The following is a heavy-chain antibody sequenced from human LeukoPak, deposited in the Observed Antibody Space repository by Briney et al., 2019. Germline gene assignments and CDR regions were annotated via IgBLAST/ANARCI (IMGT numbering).Heavy chain of an antibody. J-gene: IGHJ4*02. CDR1: GGSFSGYY. D-gene: IGHD5-12*01. CDR3: ARDGYSGSDAL. V-gene: IGHV4-34*01. Sequence: NSSETLSLTCAVYGGSFSGYYWSWIRQPPGKGLEWIGEINHSGSTNYNPSLKSRVTISVDTSKNQFSLKLSSVTAADTAVYYCARDGYSGSDALWGQGTLVTVSS. CDR2: INHSGST.